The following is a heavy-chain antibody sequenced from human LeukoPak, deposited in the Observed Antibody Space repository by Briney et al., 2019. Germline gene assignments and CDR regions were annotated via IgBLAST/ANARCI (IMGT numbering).Heavy chain of an antibody. D-gene: IGHD3/OR15-3a*01. Sequence: PGGSLRLSCAASGFTFHDYAMHWFRQVPGKGLEWVSGITWNSGSVLYADSVRGRFTISRDNAKNSLYLQMNSLRPEDMAFYYCAKGLGVASLIVDALDMWGQGTMVTV. CDR3: AKGLGVASLIVDALDM. CDR1: GFTFHDYA. V-gene: IGHV3-9*03. CDR2: ITWNSGSV. J-gene: IGHJ3*02.